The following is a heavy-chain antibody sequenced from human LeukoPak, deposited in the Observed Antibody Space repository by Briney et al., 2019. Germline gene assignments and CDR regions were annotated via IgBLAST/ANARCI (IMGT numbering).Heavy chain of an antibody. Sequence: PGGSLRLSCAASGFTFSDYYMSWIRQAPGKGLEWVSYISSSGSTTYYADSVKGRFTISRDNSRNTLYLQMNTLRAEDTAVYFCAKSPVSSCRGSFCYPFDYWGQGNLVTVSS. CDR1: GFTFSDYY. J-gene: IGHJ4*02. V-gene: IGHV3-11*01. CDR2: ISSSGSTT. D-gene: IGHD2-15*01. CDR3: AKSPVSSCRGSFCYPFDY.